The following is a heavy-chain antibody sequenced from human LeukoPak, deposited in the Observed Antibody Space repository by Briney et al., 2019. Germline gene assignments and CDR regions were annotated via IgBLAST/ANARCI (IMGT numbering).Heavy chain of an antibody. Sequence: GGSLRLSCAASGFTFSSYAMNWVRQAPGKGLEWVSFLSGNGATTYYADSVKGRFTISRDNSKNTLYLQMNSLRAEDTAVYYCAREVRVGATSHDAFDIWGQGTMVTVSS. J-gene: IGHJ3*02. V-gene: IGHV3-23*01. CDR3: AREVRVGATSHDAFDI. CDR2: LSGNGATT. CDR1: GFTFSSYA. D-gene: IGHD1-26*01.